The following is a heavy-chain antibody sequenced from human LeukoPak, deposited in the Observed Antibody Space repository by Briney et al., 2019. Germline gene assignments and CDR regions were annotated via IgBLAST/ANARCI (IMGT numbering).Heavy chain of an antibody. Sequence: SETLSLTCTVSGGSISSYDWSWVRQTAGKGLEWIGRVYSSGSTKYNASLKRRVNITVDKSKKKCYQKLRSVTAAETAVYYCTRELSFGESPPEPSGQGTLVTVSS. J-gene: IGHJ5*02. CDR2: VYSSGST. CDR3: TRELSFGESPPEP. CDR1: GGSISSYD. D-gene: IGHD3-10*01. V-gene: IGHV4-4*07.